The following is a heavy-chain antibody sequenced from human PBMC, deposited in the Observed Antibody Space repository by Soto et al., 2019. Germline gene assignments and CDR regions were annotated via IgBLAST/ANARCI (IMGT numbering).Heavy chain of an antibody. D-gene: IGHD2-15*01. CDR2: IYYSGST. CDR1: GGSISSYY. V-gene: IGHV4-59*08. CDR3: ARLDFSGGSSVGTKTKYYFDY. J-gene: IGHJ4*02. Sequence: SETLSLTCTVSGGSISSYYLSWIRQPPGKGLEWIGYIYYSGSTNYNPSLKSRVTISVDTSKNQFSLKLSSVTAADTAVYYCARLDFSGGSSVGTKTKYYFDYWGQGTLVTVSS.